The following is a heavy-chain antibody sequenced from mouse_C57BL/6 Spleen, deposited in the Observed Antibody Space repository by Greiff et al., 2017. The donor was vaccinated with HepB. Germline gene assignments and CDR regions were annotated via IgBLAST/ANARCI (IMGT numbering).Heavy chain of an antibody. J-gene: IGHJ3*01. Sequence: EVQLVESGGGLVKPGGSLKLSCAASGFTFSDYGMHWVRQAPEKGLEWVAYISSGSSTIYYADTVKGRFTISRDNAKNNLFLQMTSLRSEDTAMYYCARDDGSSWFAYWGQGTLVTVSA. CDR3: ARDDGSSWFAY. V-gene: IGHV5-17*01. CDR2: ISSGSSTI. D-gene: IGHD2-3*01. CDR1: GFTFSDYG.